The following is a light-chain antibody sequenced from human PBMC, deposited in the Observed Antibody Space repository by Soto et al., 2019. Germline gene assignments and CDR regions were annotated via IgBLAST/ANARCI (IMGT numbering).Light chain of an antibody. V-gene: IGKV2-24*01. Sequence: DIVLTQTPLSSPVTLGQPASFSCRSSRSLLHSDGNTYLSWLHQRPGQPPRLLIYQISKRLSGVPDRFSGSGAGTSFTLKISXXXAQDVGIYFCMQSLQLRTFGQGT. J-gene: IGKJ1*01. CDR1: RSLLHSDGNTY. CDR3: MQSLQLRT. CDR2: QIS.